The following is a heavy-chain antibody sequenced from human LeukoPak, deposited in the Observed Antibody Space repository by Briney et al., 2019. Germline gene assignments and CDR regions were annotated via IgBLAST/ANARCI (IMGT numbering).Heavy chain of an antibody. CDR3: ARAGGWNYVTEYYYMDV. V-gene: IGHV1-69*05. CDR1: GGTFSSYA. Sequence: SVKDSCKASGGTFSSYAISWVRQAPGQGLEWMGGIIPIFGTANYAQKFQGRVTITTDESTSTAYMELSSLRSEDTAVYYCARAGGWNYVTEYYYMDVWGKGTTVTVSS. CDR2: IIPIFGTA. D-gene: IGHD1-7*01. J-gene: IGHJ6*03.